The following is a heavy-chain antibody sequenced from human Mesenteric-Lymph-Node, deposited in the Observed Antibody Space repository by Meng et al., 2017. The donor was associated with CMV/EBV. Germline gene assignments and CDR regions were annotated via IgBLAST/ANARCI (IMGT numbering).Heavy chain of an antibody. CDR3: ARHQRWLKSEGGFNY. Sequence: GPLQYGGPGRVTPSETLSLTCAGYGWSFSGYYWSWIRQPPGKGLEWIGEINHSGSTNYNPSLKSRVTISVDTSKNQFSLKLSSVTAADTAVYYCARHQRWLKSEGGFNYWGQGTLVTVSS. J-gene: IGHJ4*02. D-gene: IGHD4-23*01. CDR2: INHSGST. V-gene: IGHV4-34*01. CDR1: GWSFSGYY.